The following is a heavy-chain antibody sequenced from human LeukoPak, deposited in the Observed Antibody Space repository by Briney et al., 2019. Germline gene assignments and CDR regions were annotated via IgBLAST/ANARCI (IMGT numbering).Heavy chain of an antibody. Sequence: GGSLRLSCAASGFTFSSYGMHWVRQAPGKGLVWVSLINSDGSSTSYADSVKGRFTISRDNAKNTLYLQMNSLRAEDMAVYYCARVSAGYYMDVWGKGTTVTVSS. J-gene: IGHJ6*03. CDR3: ARVSAGYYMDV. CDR2: INSDGSST. V-gene: IGHV3-74*01. CDR1: GFTFSSYG.